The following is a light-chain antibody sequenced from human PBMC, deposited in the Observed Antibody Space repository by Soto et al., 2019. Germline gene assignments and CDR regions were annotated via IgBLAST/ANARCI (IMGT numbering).Light chain of an antibody. J-gene: IGLJ2*01. CDR3: AAWDDSLNGYVV. CDR1: SSNIGSNT. Sequence: QSVLTQPPSASGTPGQRVTISCSGSSSNIGSNTVNWYQQLPGTAPKLLIYSDNQRPSGVPDRFSGSKSGTSASLAISGRQSEDEADYYCAAWDDSLNGYVVFGGGTQLTVL. V-gene: IGLV1-44*01. CDR2: SDN.